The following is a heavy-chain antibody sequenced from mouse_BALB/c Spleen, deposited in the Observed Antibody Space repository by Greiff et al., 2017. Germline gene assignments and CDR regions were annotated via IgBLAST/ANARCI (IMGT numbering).Heavy chain of an antibody. J-gene: IGHJ4*01. CDR3: ARDIPTRITTLYAMDY. D-gene: IGHD2-10*01. V-gene: IGHV7-3*02. CDR1: GFTFTDYF. CDR2: IRNKANGYTT. Sequence: EVKVVESGGGLVQPGGSLRLSCATSGFTFTDYFMSWVRQPPGKALEWLGFIRNKANGYTTEYSASVKGRFTISRDNSQSILYLQMNTLRAEDSATYYCARDIPTRITTLYAMDYWGQGTSVTVSS.